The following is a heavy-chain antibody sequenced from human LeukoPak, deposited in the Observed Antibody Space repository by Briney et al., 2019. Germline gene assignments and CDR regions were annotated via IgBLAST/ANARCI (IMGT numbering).Heavy chain of an antibody. Sequence: SETLSLTCTVSGGSISSSSYYWGWIRQPPGKGLEWIGSIYYSGSTYYNPSLKSRVTISVDTSKNQFSLKLSSVTAADTAVYYCARRAAAAGTIQHWGQGTLVTVSS. J-gene: IGHJ1*01. CDR1: GGSISSSSYY. CDR3: ARRAAAAGTIQH. V-gene: IGHV4-39*01. CDR2: IYYSGST. D-gene: IGHD6-13*01.